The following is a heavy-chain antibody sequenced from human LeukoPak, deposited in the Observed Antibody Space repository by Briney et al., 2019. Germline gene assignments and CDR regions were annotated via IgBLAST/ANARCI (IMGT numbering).Heavy chain of an antibody. CDR1: GFSFSSSS. Sequence: PGGSLRLSCVASGFSFSSSSMSWVRQAPGKGLEWVANIKQDGSERYYVDSVKGRFTISRDNSKNTLYLQMNSLRAEDTAVYYCAKSAYPGYSSGWYSGYFDYWGQGTLVTVSS. CDR2: IKQDGSER. D-gene: IGHD6-19*01. V-gene: IGHV3-7*03. J-gene: IGHJ4*02. CDR3: AKSAYPGYSSGWYSGYFDY.